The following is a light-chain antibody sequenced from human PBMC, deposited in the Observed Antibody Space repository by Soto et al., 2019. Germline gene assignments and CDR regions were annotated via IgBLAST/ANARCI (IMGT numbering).Light chain of an antibody. CDR2: TNS. CDR3: AAWEYSLSAYV. CDR1: SSNIGGSS. Sequence: QSVLTQPPSASGTPVQRVTISCSGSSSNIGGSSVIWYQHLPGTAPKLLIYTNSRRPSGVPDRISGSKSGTSASLTISGPQSEDEAFYYCAAWEYSLSAYVFGTGTQVTVL. J-gene: IGLJ1*01. V-gene: IGLV1-44*01.